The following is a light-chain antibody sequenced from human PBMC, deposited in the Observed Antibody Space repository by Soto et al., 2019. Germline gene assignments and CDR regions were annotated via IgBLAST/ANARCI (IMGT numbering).Light chain of an antibody. J-gene: IGKJ1*01. CDR2: DAS. CDR3: QQYDNWPWT. Sequence: EVVMTQSPATLSVSPGERVTLSCRASQSVRSNLAWYQQKPGQAPRLLIYDASNRATGIPARFSGSGSGTDFTLTISSLQSEDFAVYYCQQYDNWPWTFGQGTKVDIK. V-gene: IGKV3D-15*01. CDR1: QSVRSN.